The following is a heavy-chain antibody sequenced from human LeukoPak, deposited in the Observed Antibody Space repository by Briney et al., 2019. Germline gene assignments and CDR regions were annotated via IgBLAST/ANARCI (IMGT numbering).Heavy chain of an antibody. CDR3: ARDPGSYYGSGSRYYYYYYMDV. CDR1: GFTFSIYD. Sequence: GGSLRLSCAASGFTFSIYDMYWIRQAPGKGLEWVSYISSSSSTIYYADSVKGRFTISRDNAKNSLYLQMNSLRAEDTAVYYCARDPGSYYGSGSRYYYYYYMDVWGKGTTVTVSS. V-gene: IGHV3-48*04. J-gene: IGHJ6*03. D-gene: IGHD3-10*01. CDR2: ISSSSSTI.